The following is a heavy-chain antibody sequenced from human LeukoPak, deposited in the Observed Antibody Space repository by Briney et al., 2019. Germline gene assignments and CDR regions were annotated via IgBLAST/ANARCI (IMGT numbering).Heavy chain of an antibody. CDR3: ATAGIDYDILTGYRFDY. Sequence: ASVKVSCKVSGYTLTELSMHWVRQAPGKGLEWMGGSDPEDGETIYAQKFQGRVTMTEDTSTDTAYMELSSLRSEDTAVYYCATAGIDYDILTGYRFDYWGQGTLVTVSS. CDR2: SDPEDGET. CDR1: GYTLTELS. J-gene: IGHJ4*02. V-gene: IGHV1-24*01. D-gene: IGHD3-9*01.